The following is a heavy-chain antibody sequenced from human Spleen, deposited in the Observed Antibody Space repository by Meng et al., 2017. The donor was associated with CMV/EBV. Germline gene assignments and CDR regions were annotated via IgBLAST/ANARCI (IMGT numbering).Heavy chain of an antibody. Sequence: GESLKISCAASGFTFSSYGMHWVRQAPGKGLEWVSCISGGGTTTYYSDSVKGRFTISTDNSKNTVYLQMNSLRADDTALYFCARAPWAAALTGYFDSWGQGAQVTVSS. CDR2: ISGGGTTT. J-gene: IGHJ4*02. V-gene: IGHV3-NL1*01. D-gene: IGHD6-25*01. CDR1: GFTFSSYG. CDR3: ARAPWAAALTGYFDS.